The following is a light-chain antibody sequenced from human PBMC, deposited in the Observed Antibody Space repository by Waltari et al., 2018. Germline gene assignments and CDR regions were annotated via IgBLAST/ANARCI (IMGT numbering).Light chain of an antibody. CDR3: QQYHIYAPT. Sequence: DIQLTQSPSTLSASVGARVTITCRASQSISSWLAWYQQKPGKPPKLLIYMSSSLESGVPSRFSGSGSGTEFTLTISSLKPDDFATYFCQQYHIYAPTFGGGTKVEIK. CDR2: MSS. J-gene: IGKJ4*01. CDR1: QSISSW. V-gene: IGKV1-5*03.